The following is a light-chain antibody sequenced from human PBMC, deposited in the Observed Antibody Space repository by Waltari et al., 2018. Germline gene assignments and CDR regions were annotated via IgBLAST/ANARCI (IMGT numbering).Light chain of an antibody. CDR1: SSDVGRYSF. Sequence: QSALTHPASVSGSPGQSITISCTVTSSDVGRYSFFSWYQQHPGQPPQLIIYDVKKRPSGVSNRLSGSKSGNTASLTISGLQAEDESDYYCCSYAGRSTWVFGGGTKVTVL. V-gene: IGLV2-23*02. J-gene: IGLJ3*02. CDR3: CSYAGRSTWV. CDR2: DVK.